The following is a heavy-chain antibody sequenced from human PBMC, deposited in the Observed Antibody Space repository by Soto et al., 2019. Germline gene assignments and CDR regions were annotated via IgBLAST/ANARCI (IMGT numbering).Heavy chain of an antibody. J-gene: IGHJ5*02. CDR1: GYTFTSYG. CDR2: ISAYNGNT. Sequence: ASVKVSCKASGYTFTSYGISWVRQAPGQGLEWMGWISAYNGNTNYAQKLQGRVTMTTDTSTSTVYMELRSLRSDDTAVYYCARDKDDSSGYYRWGQGTLVTVSS. V-gene: IGHV1-18*01. CDR3: ARDKDDSSGYYR. D-gene: IGHD3-22*01.